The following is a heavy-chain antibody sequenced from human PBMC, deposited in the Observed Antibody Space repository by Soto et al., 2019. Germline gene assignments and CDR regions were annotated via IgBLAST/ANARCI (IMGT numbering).Heavy chain of an antibody. Sequence: GGSLRLSCVASGFNFKKFAMSWVRQAPGEGLEWVSGISRCGGSTSYADSVKGRFSIARDDSTNTLSLQMNNLRVEDTAQYYCAKADGEQWLLPHLDKWGQGTLVTVSS. D-gene: IGHD6-19*01. V-gene: IGHV3-23*01. J-gene: IGHJ4*02. CDR2: ISRCGGST. CDR3: AKADGEQWLLPHLDK. CDR1: GFNFKKFA.